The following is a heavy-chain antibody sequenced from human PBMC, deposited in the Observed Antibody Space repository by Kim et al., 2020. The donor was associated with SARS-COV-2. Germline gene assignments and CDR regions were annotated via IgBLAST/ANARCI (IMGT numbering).Heavy chain of an antibody. CDR1: GFTFNNYG. V-gene: IGHV3-30*18. Sequence: GGSLRLSCAASGFTFNNYGMHWVRQAPGKGLEWVAVISFDGSSKYYADSVKGRFTISRDNSKNTLYLQMNSLRAEDTAVYYCAKRAEKGTAFHFDYWGQG. CDR3: AKRAEKGTAFHFDY. J-gene: IGHJ4*02. CDR2: ISFDGSSK. D-gene: IGHD6-13*01.